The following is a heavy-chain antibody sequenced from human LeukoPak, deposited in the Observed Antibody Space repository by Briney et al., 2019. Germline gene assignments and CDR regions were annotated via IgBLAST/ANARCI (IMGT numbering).Heavy chain of an antibody. J-gene: IGHJ1*01. D-gene: IGHD3-22*01. CDR3: ATYYYDSGGFHFHH. V-gene: IGHV3-64*01. CDR1: GFTFRSYG. CDR2: ISSDGGRT. Sequence: GGSLRLSCAASGFTFRSYGMHWVRQAPGKGLEYVSAISSDGGRTYYANSVKGRFTISRDNSRNTLYLQMGSLRAEDMAVYYCATYYYDSGGFHFHHWGQGTLVTVSS.